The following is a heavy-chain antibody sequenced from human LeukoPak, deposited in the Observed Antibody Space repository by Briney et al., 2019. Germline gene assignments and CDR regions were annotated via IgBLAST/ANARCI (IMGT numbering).Heavy chain of an antibody. V-gene: IGHV3-74*01. Sequence: GGSLRLSCAASGNYWMHWVRQAPGKGLVWVSHINSDGSWTSYADSAKGRFTISKDDAKNTVYLQMNNLRAEDTAVYYCVSFYETYWGRGTLVTVSS. J-gene: IGHJ4*02. CDR2: INSDGSWT. CDR1: GNYW. CDR3: VSFYETY. D-gene: IGHD2-2*01.